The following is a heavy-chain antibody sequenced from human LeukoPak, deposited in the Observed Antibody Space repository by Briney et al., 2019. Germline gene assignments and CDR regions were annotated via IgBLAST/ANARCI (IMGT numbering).Heavy chain of an antibody. J-gene: IGHJ6*02. CDR1: GGTFSSYA. V-gene: IGHV1-69*13. CDR2: IIPIFGTA. Sequence: SVKVSCKASGGTFSSYAISWVRQAPGQGLEWMGGIIPIFGTANYAQKFQGRVTITADESTSTAYMELSSLRSEDTAVYYCARVPYSSGYTYYYYYGMDVWGQGTTVTVSS. CDR3: ARVPYSSGYTYYYYYGMDV. D-gene: IGHD3-22*01.